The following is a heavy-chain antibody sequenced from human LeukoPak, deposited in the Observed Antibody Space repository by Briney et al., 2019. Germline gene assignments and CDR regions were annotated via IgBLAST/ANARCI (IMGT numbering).Heavy chain of an antibody. J-gene: IGHJ4*02. CDR1: GFTFSSYW. Sequence: GGSLRLSCAASGFTFSSYWMNWARQAPGKGLEWVASINHNGNVNYYVDSVKGRFTISRDNAKNSLYLQMSNLRAEDTAVYFCAREGPAVAFDYWGQGTLVTVSS. D-gene: IGHD6-19*01. CDR3: AREGPAVAFDY. V-gene: IGHV3-7*03. CDR2: INHNGNVN.